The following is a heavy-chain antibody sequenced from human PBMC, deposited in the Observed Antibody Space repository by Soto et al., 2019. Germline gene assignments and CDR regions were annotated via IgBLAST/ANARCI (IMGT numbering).Heavy chain of an antibody. CDR3: ARERQEDAFDI. Sequence: APVKVSCKGAGGTFSSYAIIRLLLAPGQGLEGMGGIIPIFGTANYAQKFQGRVTITADESTSTAYMELSSLRSEDTAVYNCARERQEDAFDISGQGTIVNVPS. CDR2: IIPIFGTA. V-gene: IGHV1-69*13. CDR1: GGTFSSYA. J-gene: IGHJ3*02.